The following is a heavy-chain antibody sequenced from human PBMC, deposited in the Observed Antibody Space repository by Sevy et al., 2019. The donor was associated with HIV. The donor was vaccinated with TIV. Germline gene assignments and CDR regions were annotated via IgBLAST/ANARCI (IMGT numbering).Heavy chain of an antibody. J-gene: IGHJ6*02. CDR1: GFTFSGSA. D-gene: IGHD4-4*01. V-gene: IGHV3-73*01. CDR2: IRSKANSYAT. CDR3: TRHREDSNYGYYYGMDV. Sequence: GGSLRLSCAASGFTFSGSAMHWVRQASGKGLEWVGRIRSKANSYATAYAASVKGRFTIFRDDSKNTAYLQMNSLKTEDTAVYYCTRHREDSNYGYYYGMDVWGQGTTVTVSS.